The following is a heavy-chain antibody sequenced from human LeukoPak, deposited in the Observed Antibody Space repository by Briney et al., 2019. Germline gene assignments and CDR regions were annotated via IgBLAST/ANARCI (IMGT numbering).Heavy chain of an antibody. V-gene: IGHV5-10-1*01. Sequence: GESLQISCKGSGYRFTSYWISWVRQMPGKGLEWMGRIDPSDSYTNHSPSFQGHVTISADKSISTAYLQWSSLKASDTAMYYCARGGAVERYCSSTSCYWVDAFDIWGQGTMVTVSS. CDR3: ARGGAVERYCSSTSCYWVDAFDI. D-gene: IGHD2-2*01. CDR2: IDPSDSYT. CDR1: GYRFTSYW. J-gene: IGHJ3*02.